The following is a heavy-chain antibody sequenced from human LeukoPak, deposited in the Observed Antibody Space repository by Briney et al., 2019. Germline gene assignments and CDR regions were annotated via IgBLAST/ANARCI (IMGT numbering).Heavy chain of an antibody. CDR2: IIPILGIA. Sequence: ASVKVSCKASGGIFGSYAISWVRQAPGQGLEWMGRIIPILGIANYAQKFQGRVTITADKSTSTAYMDLSSLRSEDTAVYYCARDLPPYYFDYWGQGTLVTVSS. CDR3: ARDLPPYYFDY. V-gene: IGHV1-69*04. J-gene: IGHJ4*02. CDR1: GGIFGSYA.